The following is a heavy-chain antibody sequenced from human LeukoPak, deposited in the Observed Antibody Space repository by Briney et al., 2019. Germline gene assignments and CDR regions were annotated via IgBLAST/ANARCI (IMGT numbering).Heavy chain of an antibody. J-gene: IGHJ4*02. CDR1: GGSISSGSYY. V-gene: IGHV4-61*02. Sequence: PSQTLSLTCTVSGGSISSGSYYWSWIRQPAGKGLEWIGRIYTSGSTNYNPSLKSRVTISVDTSKNQFSLKLSSVTAADTAVYYCARYSQNRERFLDYWGQGTLVTVSS. CDR3: ARYSQNRERFLDY. CDR2: IYTSGST. D-gene: IGHD2-21*01.